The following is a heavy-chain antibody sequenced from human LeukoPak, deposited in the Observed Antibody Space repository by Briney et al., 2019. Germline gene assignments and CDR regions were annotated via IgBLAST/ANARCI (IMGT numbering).Heavy chain of an antibody. V-gene: IGHV4-59*01. CDR1: GGSISPYY. CDR2: IYYSGST. D-gene: IGHD3-10*01. CDR3: ARYYYGSGSYYSRLDP. Sequence: SETLSLTCTVSGGSISPYYWSRIRQPPGKGLEWIGYIYYSGSTNYNPSLKSRVTMSVDTSKNQFSLKLSSVTAADTAVYYCARYYYGSGSYYSRLDPWGQGTLVIVSS. J-gene: IGHJ5*02.